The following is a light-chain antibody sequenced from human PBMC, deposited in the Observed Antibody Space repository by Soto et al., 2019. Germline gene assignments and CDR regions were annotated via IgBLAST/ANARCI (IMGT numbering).Light chain of an antibody. J-gene: IGKJ1*01. V-gene: IGKV3-15*01. CDR2: GAS. Sequence: EIVMTQSPATLSVSPGERATLSCRASQSVSSNLAWYQQKPGQAPRLLIYGASTRATGIPARFSGSGSGTEFTLTISSLQSEDFAVYYCLQYNNGPGTFGQGTKVDIK. CDR3: LQYNNGPGT. CDR1: QSVSSN.